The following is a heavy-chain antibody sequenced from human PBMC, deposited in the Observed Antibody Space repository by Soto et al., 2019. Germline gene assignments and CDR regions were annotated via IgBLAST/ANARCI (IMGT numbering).Heavy chain of an antibody. Sequence: GASVKVSCKASGGTFSSYAISWVRQAPGQGLEWMGGIIPIFGTANYAQKFQGRVTITADESTSTAYMELSSLRSEDTAVYYCARSRAIMNGGQEYFQHWGQGTLVTVSS. J-gene: IGHJ1*01. CDR3: ARSRAIMNGGQEYFQH. D-gene: IGHD3-16*01. CDR1: GGTFSSYA. V-gene: IGHV1-69*13. CDR2: IIPIFGTA.